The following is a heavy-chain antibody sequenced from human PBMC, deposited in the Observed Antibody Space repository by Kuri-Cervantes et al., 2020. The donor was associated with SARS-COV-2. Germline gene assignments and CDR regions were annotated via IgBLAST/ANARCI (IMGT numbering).Heavy chain of an antibody. CDR2: IYHTGKS. D-gene: IGHD1-1*01. CDR3: ASGNDFSLDY. CDR1: YASMTSFY. J-gene: IGHJ4*02. Sequence: SETLSLTCTVSYASMTSFYWSWIRQSPGRGLEWIGYIYHTGKSNYSPSLESRVSMSMAASESRFYLTLTSVTAADTAIYYCASGNDFSLDYWGQGTLVTVPQ. V-gene: IGHV4-59*01.